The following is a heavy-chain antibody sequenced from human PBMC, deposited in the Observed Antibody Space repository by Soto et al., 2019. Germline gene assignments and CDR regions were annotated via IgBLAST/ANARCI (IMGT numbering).Heavy chain of an antibody. D-gene: IGHD1-1*01. CDR2: IKEDGSEV. CDR1: GFTFSNYW. V-gene: IGHV3-7*03. CDR3: LSFWTDS. Sequence: GGSLRLSCAASGFTFSNYWMNWVRQAPGRGLEWVANIKEDGSEVNYVDSVKGRFTISRDNARNSVYLQMNSLRADDTAVYYCLSFWTDSWGQGTLVTVSS. J-gene: IGHJ4*02.